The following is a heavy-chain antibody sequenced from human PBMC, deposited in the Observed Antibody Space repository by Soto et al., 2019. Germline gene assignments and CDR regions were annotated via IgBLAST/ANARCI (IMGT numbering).Heavy chain of an antibody. V-gene: IGHV3-11*01. D-gene: IGHD3-22*01. Sequence: LRLSCAACGFTFSDYYMSCIRQSPGKGLEWVSYISSSGSTIYYADSVKGRFTISRDNAKNSLYLQMNSLRAEDTAVYYCARYYYYDSSGYDYWGQGTLVTVSS. CDR1: GFTFSDYY. J-gene: IGHJ4*02. CDR3: ARYYYYDSSGYDY. CDR2: ISSSGSTI.